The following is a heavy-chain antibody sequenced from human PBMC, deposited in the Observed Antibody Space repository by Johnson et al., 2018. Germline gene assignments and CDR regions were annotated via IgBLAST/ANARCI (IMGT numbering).Heavy chain of an antibody. CDR3: ARGALGFGEEDAFDS. CDR1: GGTFSSYT. D-gene: IGHD3-10*01. J-gene: IGHJ3*02. V-gene: IGHV1-69*09. Sequence: QVQLVESGAEVKKPGSSVKVSCKASGGTFSSYTISWVRQAPGQGLEWMGRIIPILGIANYAQKFQGRVTSTADKSTSTAYMERSSLRSEDTAVYYCARGALGFGEEDAFDSWGQGTMVTVSS. CDR2: IIPILGIA.